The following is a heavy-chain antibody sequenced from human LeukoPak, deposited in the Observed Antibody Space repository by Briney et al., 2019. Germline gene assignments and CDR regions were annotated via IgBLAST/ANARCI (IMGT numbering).Heavy chain of an antibody. Sequence: SETLSLTCAVYGGSFSGYYWSWIRQPPGKGLEWTGEINHSGSTNYNPSLKSRVTISVDTSKNQFSLKLSSVTAADTAVYYCARVGLYSSSWLTAMYYFDYWGQGTLVTVSS. V-gene: IGHV4-34*01. J-gene: IGHJ4*02. CDR2: INHSGST. CDR3: ARVGLYSSSWLTAMYYFDY. CDR1: GGSFSGYY. D-gene: IGHD6-13*01.